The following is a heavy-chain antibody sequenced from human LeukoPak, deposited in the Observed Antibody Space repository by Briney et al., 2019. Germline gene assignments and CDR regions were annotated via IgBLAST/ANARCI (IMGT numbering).Heavy chain of an antibody. J-gene: IGHJ6*02. D-gene: IGHD3-3*01. CDR2: INHSGST. CDR3: ARDFWSGYPDYYYYGMDV. CDR1: GGSSSGYY. Sequence: SETLSLTCAVYGGSSSGYYWSWIRQPPGKGLEWIGEINHSGSTNYNPSLKSRVTISVDTSKNQFSLKLSSVTAADTAVYYCARDFWSGYPDYYYYGMDVWGQGTTVTVSS. V-gene: IGHV4-34*01.